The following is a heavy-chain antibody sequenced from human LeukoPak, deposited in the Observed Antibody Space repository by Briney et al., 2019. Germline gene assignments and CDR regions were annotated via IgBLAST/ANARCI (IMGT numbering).Heavy chain of an antibody. V-gene: IGHV1-18*01. CDR3: ARGMSGYTEDPFDI. CDR1: GYTLTSYS. CDR2: ISAYNGNT. Sequence: ASVKVSFKASGYTLTSYSINWVRQAPGQGLEWLAWISAYNGNTNYAQKFQGRVTLTRDTSTSTAYMELRSLRSDDTAVYFCARGMSGYTEDPFDIWGQGTVVTVSS. J-gene: IGHJ3*02. D-gene: IGHD2-2*02.